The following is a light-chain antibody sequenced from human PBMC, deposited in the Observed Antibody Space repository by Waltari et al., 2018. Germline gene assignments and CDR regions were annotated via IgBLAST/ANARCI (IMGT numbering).Light chain of an antibody. CDR2: NAI. V-gene: IGKV3-11*01. CDR1: QSASNS. Sequence: EIILTQSPATLSLSPGDRATLSCRASQSASNSLSWYQQKPGQAPRLLISNAITRATGTPARFRGRGSGTDVTLTVGSLGPEDAAVYFCLQRNNWPPTFGGGTTVEIK. J-gene: IGKJ4*02. CDR3: LQRNNWPPT.